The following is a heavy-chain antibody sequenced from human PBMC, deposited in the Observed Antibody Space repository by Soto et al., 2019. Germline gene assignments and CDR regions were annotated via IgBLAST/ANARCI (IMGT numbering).Heavy chain of an antibody. J-gene: IGHJ3*02. CDR2: IKSKTDGGTT. CDR3: TTGAGDRGLRVDHDAFDI. Sequence: GGSLRLSCAASGFTFSNAWMSWVRQAPGKGLEWVGRIKSKTDGGTTDYAAPVKGRFTISRDDSKNTLYLQMNSLKTEDTAVYYCTTGAGDRGLRVDHDAFDIWGQGTMVTVSS. CDR1: GFTFSNAW. V-gene: IGHV3-15*01. D-gene: IGHD7-27*01.